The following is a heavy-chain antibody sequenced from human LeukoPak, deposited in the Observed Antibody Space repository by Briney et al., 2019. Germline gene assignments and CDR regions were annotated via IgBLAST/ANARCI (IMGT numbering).Heavy chain of an antibody. CDR3: ARHDSSGYSPQFDY. V-gene: IGHV4-4*09. Sequence: SETPSLTCTVSGGSISSYYWSWIRQPPGKGLEWIGYIYTSGSTNYNPSLKSRVTISVDTSKNQFSLKLSSVTAADTAVYYCARHDSSGYSPQFDYWGQGTLVTVSS. CDR2: IYTSGST. CDR1: GGSISSYY. J-gene: IGHJ4*02. D-gene: IGHD3-22*01.